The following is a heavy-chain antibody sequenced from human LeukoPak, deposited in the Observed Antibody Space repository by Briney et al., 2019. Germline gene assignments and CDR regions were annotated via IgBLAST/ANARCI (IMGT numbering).Heavy chain of an antibody. CDR1: GFTFSSYG. Sequence: PGGTLRLSCAASGFTFSSYGMSWVRQAPGKGLEWVSYISSSGNTIFYADSVKGRFTISRDNAKNSLYLQMNSLRAEDTAVYYCARGPATFDYWGQGTLVTVSS. J-gene: IGHJ4*02. CDR3: ARGPATFDY. V-gene: IGHV3-48*04. D-gene: IGHD2-2*01. CDR2: ISSSGNTI.